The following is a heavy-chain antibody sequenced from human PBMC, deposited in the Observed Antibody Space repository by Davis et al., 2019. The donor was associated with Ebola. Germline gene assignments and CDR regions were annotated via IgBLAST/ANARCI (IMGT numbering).Heavy chain of an antibody. J-gene: IGHJ5*01. D-gene: IGHD2-2*01. CDR2: ISGSGGDP. V-gene: IGHV3-23*01. CDR1: GFTFSTYA. CDR3: TTCPGTSSWFDS. Sequence: PGGSLRLSCAGSGFTFSTYAMTWVRQAPGKGLEWVSRISGSGGDPHYADSVKGRFTISRDNSKNTLYLQMNSLRSEDTAVYYCTTCPGTSSWFDSWGQGTLVSVSS.